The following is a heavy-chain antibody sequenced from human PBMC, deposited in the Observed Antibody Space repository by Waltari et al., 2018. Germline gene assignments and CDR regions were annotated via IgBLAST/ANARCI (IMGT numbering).Heavy chain of an antibody. CDR2: INHSGST. CDR3: ARGNDSSGPQRGWYFDL. J-gene: IGHJ2*01. D-gene: IGHD3-22*01. Sequence: QVQLQQWGAGLLKPSETLSLTCAVYGGSFSGYYWSWIRQPPGKGLEWIGEINHSGSTNYNPSLKSRVTISVDTSKNQFSLKLSSVTAADTAVYYCARGNDSSGPQRGWYFDLWGRGTLVTVSS. CDR1: GGSFSGYY. V-gene: IGHV4-34*01.